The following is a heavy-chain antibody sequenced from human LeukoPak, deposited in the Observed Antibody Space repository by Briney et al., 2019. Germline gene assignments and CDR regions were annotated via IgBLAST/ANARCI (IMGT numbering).Heavy chain of an antibody. Sequence: SETLSLTCTVSGGSISSGGYYWSWIRQPPGKGLEWIGYIYHSGSTYYNPSLKSRVTISVDRSKNQFSLKLSSVTAADTAVYYCARTPVSPDAFDIWGQGTMVTVSS. CDR2: IYHSGST. V-gene: IGHV4-30-2*01. J-gene: IGHJ3*02. D-gene: IGHD5/OR15-5a*01. CDR1: GGSISSGGYY. CDR3: ARTPVSPDAFDI.